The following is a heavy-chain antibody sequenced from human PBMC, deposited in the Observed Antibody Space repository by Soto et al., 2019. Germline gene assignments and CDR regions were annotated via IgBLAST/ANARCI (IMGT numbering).Heavy chain of an antibody. V-gene: IGHV1-18*01. CDR1: GGTFSSYA. CDR2: ISAYNGNT. J-gene: IGHJ4*02. D-gene: IGHD5-12*01. Sequence: ASVKVSCKASGGTFSSYAISWVRQAPGQGLEWMGWISAYNGNTNYAQKLQGRVTMTTDTSTSTAYMELRSLRSDDTAVYYCARDSGYDSDYWGQGTLVTVSS. CDR3: ARDSGYDSDY.